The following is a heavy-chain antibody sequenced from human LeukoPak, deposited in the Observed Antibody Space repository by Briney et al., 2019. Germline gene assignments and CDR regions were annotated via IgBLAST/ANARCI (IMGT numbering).Heavy chain of an antibody. CDR1: GGSISSVNW. CDR3: ARHPPGTAEQWLVQDAFDI. Sequence: HSGTLSLTCAVSGGSISSVNWWSWVRQPPGKGLEWIGYIYYSGSTNYNPSLKSRVTISVDTSKNQFSLKLSSVTAADTAVYYCARHPPGTAEQWLVQDAFDIWGQGTMVTVSS. D-gene: IGHD6-19*01. CDR2: IYYSGST. V-gene: IGHV4-4*02. J-gene: IGHJ3*02.